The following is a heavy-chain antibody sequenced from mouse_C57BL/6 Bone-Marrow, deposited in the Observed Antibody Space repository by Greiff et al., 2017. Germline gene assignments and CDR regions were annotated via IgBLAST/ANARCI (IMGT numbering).Heavy chain of an antibody. V-gene: IGHV2-2*01. CDR1: GFSLTSYG. CDR3: ARNNDSSLAMDY. Sequence: QVQLKQSGPGLVQPSQSLSITCTVSGFSLTSYGVHWVRQSPGKGLEWLGVIWSGGSTAYNAAFISKLSISKDNSKSQVFFKMNSLQADDTAIYYCARNNDSSLAMDYWGQGTSVTVSS. CDR2: IWSGGST. D-gene: IGHD1-1*01. J-gene: IGHJ4*01.